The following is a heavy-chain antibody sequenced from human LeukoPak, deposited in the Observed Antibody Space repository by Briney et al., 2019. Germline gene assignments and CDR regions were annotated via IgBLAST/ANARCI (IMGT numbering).Heavy chain of an antibody. CDR2: INPNTGDT. CDR3: AKGLGPSSSWFPFDS. D-gene: IGHD6-13*01. J-gene: IGHJ4*02. V-gene: IGHV1-2*02. CDR1: GYSFSDHY. Sequence: VASVKVSCKASGYSFSDHYMKWVRQAPGQGLEWLGWINPNTGDTHFAPKFQGRVTLTRDTSIRTAYMELTSLTSDDTAVYYCAKGLGPSSSWFPFDSWGQGTLVTVSS.